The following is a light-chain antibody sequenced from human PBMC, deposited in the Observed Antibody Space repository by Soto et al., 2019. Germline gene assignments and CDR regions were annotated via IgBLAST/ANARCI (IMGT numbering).Light chain of an antibody. J-gene: IGKJ4*01. V-gene: IGKV1-5*01. CDR3: QQYNSYLT. CDR2: DAS. Sequence: DIQITQSPSTLSASVGDRVTITCRASQSISSWLAWYQQKPGKAPKLLIYDASSLESGVPSRFSGSGSWTEFTLTISSLQPDDFATYYCQQYNSYLTFGGGTKVEIK. CDR1: QSISSW.